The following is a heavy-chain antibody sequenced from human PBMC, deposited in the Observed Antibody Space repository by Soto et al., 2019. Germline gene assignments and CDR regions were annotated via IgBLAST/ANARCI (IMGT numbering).Heavy chain of an antibody. J-gene: IGHJ5*02. CDR1: GSSISSGYY. Sequence: PSETLSLTCAVSGSSISSGYYWGWIRQPPGKGLEWIGSIYHSGSTYYNPSLKSRVTISVDTSKNQFSLKLSSVTAADTAVYYCARSIAAAVNWFDPWGQGTLVTVSS. CDR3: ARSIAAAVNWFDP. D-gene: IGHD6-13*01. V-gene: IGHV4-38-2*01. CDR2: IYHSGST.